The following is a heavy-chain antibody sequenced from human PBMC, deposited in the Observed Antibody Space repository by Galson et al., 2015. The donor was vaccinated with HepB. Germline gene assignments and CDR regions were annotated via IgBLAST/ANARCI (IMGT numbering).Heavy chain of an antibody. Sequence: SETLSLTCTVSGGSISSYYWSWIRQPPGKGLEWIGYIYSSGSATYNPSLKSRVTISVDTSKNQFSLNLSSVTAADTAIYYCARHVAAGHWYYGMDVWGQGTTVTVSS. CDR2: IYSSGSA. D-gene: IGHD6-25*01. CDR1: GGSISSYY. J-gene: IGHJ6*02. CDR3: ARHVAAGHWYYGMDV. V-gene: IGHV4-59*08.